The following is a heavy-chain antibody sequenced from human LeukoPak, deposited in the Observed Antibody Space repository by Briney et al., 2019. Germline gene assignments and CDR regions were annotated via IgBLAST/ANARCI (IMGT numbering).Heavy chain of an antibody. J-gene: IGHJ4*02. D-gene: IGHD1-14*01. Sequence: GGSLRLSCAGSRFTFGGYGMHWFRQTPGKGLEWVAVIAYDGSRAFYADSVKGRFTISRDNSKNTMSVQMDDLRAKDTAVYYCTRYNNDHFDYWGQGTLVTVSS. CDR3: TRYNNDHFDY. V-gene: IGHV3-33*01. CDR1: RFTFGGYG. CDR2: IAYDGSRA.